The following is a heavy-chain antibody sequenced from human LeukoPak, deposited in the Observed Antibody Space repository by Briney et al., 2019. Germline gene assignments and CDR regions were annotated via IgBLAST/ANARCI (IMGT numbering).Heavy chain of an antibody. D-gene: IGHD6-13*01. CDR3: ARDLGSSSWYEGDY. J-gene: IGHJ4*02. CDR2: ISSSGSTI. Sequence: GGSLRASCAASGFAFSDYYMSWIRQAPGKGLEWVSYISSSGSTIYYADSVKGRFTISRDNAKNSLYLQMNSLRAEDTAVYYCARDLGSSSWYEGDYWGQGTLVTVSS. V-gene: IGHV3-11*01. CDR1: GFAFSDYY.